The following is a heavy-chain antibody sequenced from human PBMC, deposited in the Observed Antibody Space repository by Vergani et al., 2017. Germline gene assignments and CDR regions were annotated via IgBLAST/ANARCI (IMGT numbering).Heavy chain of an antibody. CDR2: IYPADSDT. CDR3: ARHTTYTDS. D-gene: IGHD1-1*01. J-gene: IGHJ4*02. Sequence: EVELVQSGPEMRKPGESLKISCKGSEYSFGNYWIGWVRQMPGKGLEWMGIIYPADSDTRYSPSFQGQVNISADKSLSTAFLQWDSLKASDTALYYCARHTTYTDSWGQGTLVTVSS. CDR1: EYSFGNYW. V-gene: IGHV5-51*01.